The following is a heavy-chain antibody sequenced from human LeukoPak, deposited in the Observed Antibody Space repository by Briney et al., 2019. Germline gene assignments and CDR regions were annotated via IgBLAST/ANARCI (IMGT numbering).Heavy chain of an antibody. CDR1: GGTFSSYA. J-gene: IGHJ4*02. D-gene: IGHD6-19*01. CDR2: IIPILDIA. V-gene: IGHV1-69*04. CDR3: ARVPRYSSGWYFFDY. Sequence: SVKVSCKASGGTFSSYAISWVRQAPGQGLEWMGRIIPILDIANYAQKFQGRVTITADKSTSTAYMELSSLRSEDTAVYYCARVPRYSSGWYFFDYWGQGTLVTVSS.